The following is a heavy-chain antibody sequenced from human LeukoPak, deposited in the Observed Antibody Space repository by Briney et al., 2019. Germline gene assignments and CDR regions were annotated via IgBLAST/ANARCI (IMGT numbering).Heavy chain of an antibody. D-gene: IGHD3-9*01. J-gene: IGHJ4*02. V-gene: IGHV3-11*06. CDR1: GFTFSDYY. CDR3: ARTDILTGYLTFDY. Sequence: GGSLRLSCAASGFTFSDYYMSWIRQAPGKGLEWVSYISSSSSYTNYADSVKGRFTISRDNAKNSLYLQMNSLRDEDTAVYYCARTDILTGYLTFDYWGQGTLVTVSS. CDR2: ISSSSSYT.